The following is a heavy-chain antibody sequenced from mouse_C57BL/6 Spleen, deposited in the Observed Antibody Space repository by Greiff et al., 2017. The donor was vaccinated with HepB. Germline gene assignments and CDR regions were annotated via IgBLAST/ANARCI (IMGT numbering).Heavy chain of an antibody. CDR2: ISDGGSYT. J-gene: IGHJ4*01. CDR3: ARGHSGGAMDY. Sequence: EVKLMESGGGLVKPGGSLKLSCAASGFTFSSYAMSWVRQTPEKRLEWVATISDGGSYTYYPDNVKGRFTISRDNAKNNLYLQMSHLKSEDTAMYYCARGHSGGAMDYWGQGTSVTVSS. CDR1: GFTFSSYA. V-gene: IGHV5-4*03. D-gene: IGHD6-1*01.